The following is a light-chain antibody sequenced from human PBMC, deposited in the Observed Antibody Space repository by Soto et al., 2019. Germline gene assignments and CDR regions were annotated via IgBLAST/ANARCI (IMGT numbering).Light chain of an antibody. CDR1: SSNLGAGYD. V-gene: IGLV1-40*01. J-gene: IGLJ3*02. Sequence: QSVLTQPPSVSGAPGQRVTISCSGSSSNLGAGYDVHWYHQLPGTAPKLLIYDNSNRPSGVPDRFSGSKSGTSASLAITGLQAEDEADYYCQSYDSSLSGWVFGGGTKVTVL. CDR2: DNS. CDR3: QSYDSSLSGWV.